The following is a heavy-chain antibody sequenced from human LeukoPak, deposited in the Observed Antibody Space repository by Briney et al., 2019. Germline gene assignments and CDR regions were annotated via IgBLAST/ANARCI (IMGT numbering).Heavy chain of an antibody. J-gene: IGHJ6*03. V-gene: IGHV3-30*18. D-gene: IGHD4-23*01. CDR3: AKDTSSRPKWLLLYSNMDV. CDR1: GFTFSRYG. Sequence: GGSLRLSCVASGFTFSRYGMHWVRQAPGKGLEWVALISYDGSNKYYADSVKGRFTISRDNSKNTLYLQMNSLRAEDTAVYYCAKDTSSRPKWLLLYSNMDVWGKGTTVTISS. CDR2: ISYDGSNK.